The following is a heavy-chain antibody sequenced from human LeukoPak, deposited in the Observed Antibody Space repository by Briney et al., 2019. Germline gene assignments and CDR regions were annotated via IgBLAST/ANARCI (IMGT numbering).Heavy chain of an antibody. J-gene: IGHJ3*02. CDR3: ATGPPPGPFYDILTGYTPQDAFDI. CDR1: GYTFTSYY. D-gene: IGHD3-9*01. Sequence: GASVKVSCKASGYTFTSYYMHWVRQAPGQGLEWMGIINPSGGSTSYAQKFQGRVTMTRDTSTSTVYMELSSLRSEDTAVYYCATGPPPGPFYDILTGYTPQDAFDIWGQGTMVTVSS. CDR2: INPSGGST. V-gene: IGHV1-46*01.